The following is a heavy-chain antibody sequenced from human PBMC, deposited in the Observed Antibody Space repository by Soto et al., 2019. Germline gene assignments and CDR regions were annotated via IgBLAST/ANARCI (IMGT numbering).Heavy chain of an antibody. CDR3: TRVQAYYYYGMDV. J-gene: IGHJ6*02. V-gene: IGHV3-15*01. CDR1: GFTFSRAW. CDR2: IKTRSDGGTT. Sequence: PGGSLRLSCAASGFTFSRAWMSWVRQSPGKGLEWVGRIKTRSDGGTTDYAEFVKGRFTISRDDSEKTLYLQMNSLETDDTAVYYCTRVQAYYYYGMDVWGQGTTVTVSS.